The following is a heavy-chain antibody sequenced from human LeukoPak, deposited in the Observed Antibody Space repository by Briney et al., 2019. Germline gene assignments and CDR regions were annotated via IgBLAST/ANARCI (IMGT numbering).Heavy chain of an antibody. CDR3: AKKRKYSSSWSPNWFDP. Sequence: GGSLRLSCAASGFTFSSYGMHWVRQAPGKGLEWVAFIRYDGSNKYHADSVKGRFTISRDNSKNTLYLQMNSLRAEDTAVYYCAKKRKYSSSWSPNWFDPWGQGTLVTVSS. V-gene: IGHV3-30*02. CDR1: GFTFSSYG. D-gene: IGHD6-13*01. CDR2: IRYDGSNK. J-gene: IGHJ5*02.